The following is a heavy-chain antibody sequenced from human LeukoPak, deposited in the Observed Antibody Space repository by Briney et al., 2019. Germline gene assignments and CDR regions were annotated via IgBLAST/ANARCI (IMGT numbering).Heavy chain of an antibody. CDR2: ISASATTI. D-gene: IGHD1/OR15-1a*01. Sequence: GGSLRLSCAASGFTFSSYAMSWVRQAPGKGLEWVSYISASATTIYYADSVKGRFTISRDNAKNSLYLQMNSLRAEDTAVYYCARVRGLGDEHAYGMDVWGQGTTVTVSS. J-gene: IGHJ6*02. V-gene: IGHV3-48*04. CDR1: GFTFSSYA. CDR3: ARVRGLGDEHAYGMDV.